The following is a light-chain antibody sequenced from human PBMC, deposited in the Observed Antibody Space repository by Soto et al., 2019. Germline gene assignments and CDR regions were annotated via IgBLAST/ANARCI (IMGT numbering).Light chain of an antibody. CDR1: TGAVTSGHS. V-gene: IGLV7-46*01. J-gene: IGLJ3*02. CDR3: LLSYTAAYWV. Sequence: QAVVTQEPSLTVSPGGTVTLTCGSSTGAVTSGHSPFWFQQKPSQAPRTLISDSSNRLSWTPTRFSGSLLGGKAALTLSGAQPEDEADYYCLLSYTAAYWVFGGGTKVTVL. CDR2: DSS.